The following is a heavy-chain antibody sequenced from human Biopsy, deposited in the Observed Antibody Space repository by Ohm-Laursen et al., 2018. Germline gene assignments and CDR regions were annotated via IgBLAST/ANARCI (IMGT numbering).Heavy chain of an antibody. CDR1: GYTFTGYH. D-gene: IGHD3-22*01. CDR3: TRGGYYYDSLAYYYWFDP. Sequence: ASVKVSCKASGYTFTGYHVPWGRQAPGQGLWGMGWINAKTGDTNYAQKFQGRVTMTRDTSISTAYVDLSSLRSDDTAVYYCTRGGYYYDSLAYYYWFDPWGQGTLVTVSS. J-gene: IGHJ5*02. CDR2: INAKTGDT. V-gene: IGHV1-2*02.